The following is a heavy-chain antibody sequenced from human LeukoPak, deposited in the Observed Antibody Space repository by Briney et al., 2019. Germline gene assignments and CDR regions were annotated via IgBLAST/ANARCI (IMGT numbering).Heavy chain of an antibody. CDR3: VSFYEAY. J-gene: IGHJ4*02. Sequence: GGSLRLSCAASGNYWMHWVRQAPGKGPVWVSHINSDGSWTSYADSVKGRFTISKDNAKNTVYLQMNNLRAEDTAVYYCVSFYEAYWGRGTLVTVSS. V-gene: IGHV3-74*01. CDR2: INSDGSWT. CDR1: GNYW. D-gene: IGHD2/OR15-2a*01.